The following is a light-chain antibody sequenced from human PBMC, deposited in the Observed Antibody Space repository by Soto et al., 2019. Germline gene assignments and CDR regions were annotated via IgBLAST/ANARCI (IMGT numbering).Light chain of an antibody. J-gene: IGKJ2*01. CDR1: QSISSSY. Sequence: EIVLTQSPGTLSLSPGERATLSCRASQSISSSYLAWYQQKPGQAPRLLIHGASSGATGIPDRFSGSGSGTDFTLTISRLEPEDFAVYYCQQYGSSPPYTFGQGTKLEIK. CDR2: GAS. CDR3: QQYGSSPPYT. V-gene: IGKV3-20*01.